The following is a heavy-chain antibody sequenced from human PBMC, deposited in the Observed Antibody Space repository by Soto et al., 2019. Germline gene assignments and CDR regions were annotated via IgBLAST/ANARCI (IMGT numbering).Heavy chain of an antibody. D-gene: IGHD2-2*02. CDR2: IYYSGST. CDR3: ATVVPVVEVPAAILAGLDF. CDR1: GDSISSSSYY. J-gene: IGHJ6*02. Sequence: PSETLYLTCTVSGDSISSSSYYWGWIRQPPGKGLEWIGSIYYSGSTYYNPSLKSRVTISVDTSKNQFSLKLNSVTAADTAVYYCATVVPVVEVPAAILAGLDFWAQGTTVTVSS. V-gene: IGHV4-39*01.